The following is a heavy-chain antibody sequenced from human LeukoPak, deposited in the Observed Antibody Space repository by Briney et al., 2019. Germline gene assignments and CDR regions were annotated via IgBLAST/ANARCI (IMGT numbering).Heavy chain of an antibody. V-gene: IGHV3-21*01. Sequence: GSLRLSCAASGFTFSSYSMNWVRQTPGKGLEWVSSISSSISYIYYADSVKGRFTISRDNAKNSLYLQMNSLRAEDTAVYYCARAHSVDYWGQGTLVTVSS. CDR1: GFTFSSYS. CDR3: ARAHSVDY. D-gene: IGHD2-21*01. CDR2: ISSSISYI. J-gene: IGHJ4*02.